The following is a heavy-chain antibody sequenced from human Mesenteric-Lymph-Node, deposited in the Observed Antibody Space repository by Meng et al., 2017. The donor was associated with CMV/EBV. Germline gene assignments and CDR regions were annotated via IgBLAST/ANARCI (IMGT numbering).Heavy chain of an antibody. J-gene: IGHJ6*02. CDR2: IKQDGSEK. CDR1: GFTFSSYW. D-gene: IGHD2-2*02. Sequence: GESLKISCAASGFTFSSYWMSWVRQAPGKGLEWVANIKQDGSEKYYVDSVKGRFTISRDNAKNSLYLQMNSLRAEDTAVYYCARVTVVPAAIYYYYYYGMDVWGQGTTVIVSS. V-gene: IGHV3-7*01. CDR3: ARVTVVPAAIYYYYYYGMDV.